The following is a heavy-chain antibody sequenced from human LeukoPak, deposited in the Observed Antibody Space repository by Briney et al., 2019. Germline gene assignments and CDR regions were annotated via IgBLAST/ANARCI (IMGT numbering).Heavy chain of an antibody. CDR2: ISGSGGYT. J-gene: IGHJ4*02. D-gene: IGHD4-17*01. CDR3: AKDLTTVTTGDY. CDR1: GFTFSSYA. Sequence: GGSLRLSCAASGFTFSSYAMSWVRQAPGKGLEWVSGISGSGGYTYYADSVKGRFTISRDNSKNTLYLQMSSLRAEDTAVYYCAKDLTTVTTGDYWGQGTLVTVSS. V-gene: IGHV3-23*01.